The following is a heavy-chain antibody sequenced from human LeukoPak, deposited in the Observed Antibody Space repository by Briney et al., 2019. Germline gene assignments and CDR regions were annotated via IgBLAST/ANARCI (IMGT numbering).Heavy chain of an antibody. CDR3: VKATTTSDYYYMDV. Sequence: GGPLRLSCAASGFTFDDYAMHWVRQAPGKGLECVSLVTWDGGSTYYADTVKGRFTISRDNTKNSLYLQMNSLRPEDTGLYYCVKATTTSDYYYMDVWGTGTTVIVSS. D-gene: IGHD1-26*01. CDR2: VTWDGGST. J-gene: IGHJ6*03. V-gene: IGHV3-43D*04. CDR1: GFTFDDYA.